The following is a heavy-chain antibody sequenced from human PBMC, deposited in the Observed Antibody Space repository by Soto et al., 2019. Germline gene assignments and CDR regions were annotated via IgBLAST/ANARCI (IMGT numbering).Heavy chain of an antibody. CDR1: GYTFINYG. Sequence: QVQLVQSGGEVKKPGASVKVSCKASGYTFINYGITWVRQAPGQGLEWLAWINAYIAKTDNAQKVQGRVTMTAHTSTSTAHPQLRSLASEDRAVYYCARGDGDTLDYWGQGTVVTVSS. D-gene: IGHD2-21*02. CDR3: ARGDGDTLDY. V-gene: IGHV1-18*01. J-gene: IGHJ4*02. CDR2: INAYIAKT.